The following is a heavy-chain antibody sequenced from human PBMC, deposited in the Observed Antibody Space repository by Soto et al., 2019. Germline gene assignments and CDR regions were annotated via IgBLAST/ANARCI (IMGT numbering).Heavy chain of an antibody. J-gene: IGHJ6*02. V-gene: IGHV4-30-4*01. CDR2: IYYSGST. CDR1: GGSISSGDYY. Sequence: QVQLQESGPGQVKPSQTLSLTCNVSGGSISSGDYYWRLIRQPPGKGLEWIGDIYYSGSTYYNPSLKSRVTISVDTSKNQFSLKLSSVTAADTAVYYCARDIVLVPFFFGYYGMDVWGQGTTVTVSS. CDR3: ARDIVLVPFFFGYYGMDV. D-gene: IGHD2-2*01.